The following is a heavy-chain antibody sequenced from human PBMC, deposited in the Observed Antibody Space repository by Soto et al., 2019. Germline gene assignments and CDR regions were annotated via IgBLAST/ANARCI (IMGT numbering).Heavy chain of an antibody. CDR2: INAGSGTT. Sequence: ASVKVSCKATGYTFSAYTMNWVRQAPGQSLEWMGWINAGSGTTKYSQNFQGRVSITRDTSASTVYMELTGLTSEDTAVYYCARDTETLGPRANDALDIWGQGTMGT. D-gene: IGHD3-3*02. J-gene: IGHJ3*02. V-gene: IGHV1-3*01. CDR1: GYTFSAYT. CDR3: ARDTETLGPRANDALDI.